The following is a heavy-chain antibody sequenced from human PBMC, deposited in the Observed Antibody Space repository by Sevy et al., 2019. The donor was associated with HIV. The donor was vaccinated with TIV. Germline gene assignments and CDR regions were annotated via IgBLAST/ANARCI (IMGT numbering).Heavy chain of an antibody. CDR2: ISWNSGSM. D-gene: IGHD3-22*01. V-gene: IGHV3-9*01. Sequence: GGSLRLSYAASGFTFDDYAMHWVRQAPRKGLEWVSGISWNSGSMGYADSVKGRFTISRDNAKNSLYLQMNSLRAEDTALYYCAKDMSDSSGYPYYFDYWGQGTLVTVSS. CDR3: AKDMSDSSGYPYYFDY. J-gene: IGHJ4*02. CDR1: GFTFDDYA.